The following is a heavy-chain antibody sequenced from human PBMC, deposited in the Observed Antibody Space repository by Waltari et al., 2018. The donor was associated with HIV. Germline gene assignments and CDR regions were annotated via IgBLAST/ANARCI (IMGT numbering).Heavy chain of an antibody. V-gene: IGHV3-15*01. Sequence: EVQLVESGGGLVKPGGSLRLSCAASGFTFSNAWMSWVRQAPGKGLEWVGRIKSKTDGGTTDYAAPVKGRFTISRDDSKNTLYLQMNSLKTEDTAVYYCTTGPHCTGGVCYMVQGSWEGYWGQGTLVTVSS. CDR2: IKSKTDGGTT. D-gene: IGHD2-8*02. J-gene: IGHJ4*02. CDR3: TTGPHCTGGVCYMVQGSWEGY. CDR1: GFTFSNAW.